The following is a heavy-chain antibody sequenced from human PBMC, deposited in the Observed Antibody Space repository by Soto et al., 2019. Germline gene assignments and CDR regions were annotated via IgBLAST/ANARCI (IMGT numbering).Heavy chain of an antibody. Sequence: QVQLVESGGGVVQPGRSLRLSCAASGFTFSSYGMHWVRQAPGKGLAWVAVISYDGSNKYYADSVKGRFTISRDNSKNTLYLQMSSLRAEETAVYYCAKGFSYSVIDYWGQGTLVTVSS. CDR3: AKGFSYSVIDY. CDR1: GFTFSSYG. CDR2: ISYDGSNK. D-gene: IGHD5-18*01. J-gene: IGHJ4*02. V-gene: IGHV3-30*18.